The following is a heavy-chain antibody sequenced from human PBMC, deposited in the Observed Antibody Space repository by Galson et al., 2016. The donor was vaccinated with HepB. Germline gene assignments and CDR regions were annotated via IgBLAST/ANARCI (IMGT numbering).Heavy chain of an antibody. CDR1: GGSISSGGYY. J-gene: IGHJ4*02. CDR3: ARGGYSGYDFDFDY. V-gene: IGHV4-31*03. Sequence: TLSLTCTVSGGSISSGGYYWSWIRQHPGKGLEWIGYIYYSGSTYYNPSPKSRLTLSVDTSKNQFSLKLSSVTAADTAVYYCARGGYSGYDFDFDYWGQGTLVTVS. CDR2: IYYSGST. D-gene: IGHD5-12*01.